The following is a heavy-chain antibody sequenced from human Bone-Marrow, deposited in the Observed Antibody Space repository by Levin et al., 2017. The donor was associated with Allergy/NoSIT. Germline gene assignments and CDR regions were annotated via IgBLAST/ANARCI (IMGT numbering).Heavy chain of an antibody. Sequence: ETLSLTCAASGFTFSSYAMSWVRQAPGKGLEWVSAITGSGRSTDYADSVKGRFTISRDNPNNALYLQIIGLRAEDTAVYYCARRSFTSSGWYDYWGQGTLVTVSS. V-gene: IGHV3-23*01. CDR3: ARRSFTSSGWYDY. J-gene: IGHJ4*02. D-gene: IGHD6-19*01. CDR1: GFTFSSYA. CDR2: ITGSGRST.